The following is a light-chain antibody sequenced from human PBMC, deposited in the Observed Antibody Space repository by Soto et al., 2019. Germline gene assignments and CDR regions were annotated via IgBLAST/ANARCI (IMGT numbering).Light chain of an antibody. CDR3: SSYRSTNTSYV. CDR1: SSDVGGYNY. Sequence: QSALTQPASVSGSPGQSITISCTGTSSDVGGYNYVSWFQQHPGKAPRLIIYEVTNRPSGVSHRFSGSKSGNTAPLTISGVQAEGEADYYCSSYRSTNTSYVFGTGTKVTVL. CDR2: EVT. J-gene: IGLJ1*01. V-gene: IGLV2-14*01.